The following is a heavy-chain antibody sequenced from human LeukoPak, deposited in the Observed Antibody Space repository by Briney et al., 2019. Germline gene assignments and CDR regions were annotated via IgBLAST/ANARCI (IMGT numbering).Heavy chain of an antibody. V-gene: IGHV3-74*01. CDR3: ARDPRNVGLAP. D-gene: IGHD2-15*01. J-gene: IGHJ5*02. CDR2: NNGDGSTT. CDR1: GLSLSGYW. Sequence: PGGSLRLSCVASGLSLSGYWMYWVRQAPGKGLMYISRNNGDGSTTNYADVVKGRFTMSGDNVKNTLYLQMNSLRVEDTAVYYCARDPRNVGLAPWGQGTLVTVSS.